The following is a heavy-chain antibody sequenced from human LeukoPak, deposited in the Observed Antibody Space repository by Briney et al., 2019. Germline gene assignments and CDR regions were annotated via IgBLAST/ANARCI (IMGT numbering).Heavy chain of an antibody. CDR3: AREISSWYSSQWFDP. D-gene: IGHD6-13*01. CDR1: GGSISSGSYY. CDR2: IYTSGST. V-gene: IGHV4-61*02. J-gene: IGHJ5*02. Sequence: SETLSLTCTVSGGSISSGSYYWSWIRQPAGKGLEWIGRIYTSGSTNYNPSLKSRVTISVDTSKNQFSLKLSSVTAADTAVYYCAREISSWYSSQWFDPWGQGTLVTVSS.